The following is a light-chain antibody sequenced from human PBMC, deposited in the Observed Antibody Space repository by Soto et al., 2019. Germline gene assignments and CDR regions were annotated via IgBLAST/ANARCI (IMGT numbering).Light chain of an antibody. Sequence: AIQMTQSPSSLSASVGDRVTITCRASEGIRNDLGWYQQKPGKAPRLLIYAASTLQIGVPSRFSGSGSGTDFTLTISSLQADDSATYYCLQDYSYPRTFGQGTKVEI. J-gene: IGKJ1*01. V-gene: IGKV1-6*01. CDR3: LQDYSYPRT. CDR2: AAS. CDR1: EGIRND.